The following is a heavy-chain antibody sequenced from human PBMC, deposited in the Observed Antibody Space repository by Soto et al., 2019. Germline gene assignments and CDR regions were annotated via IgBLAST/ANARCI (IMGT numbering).Heavy chain of an antibody. D-gene: IGHD3-16*02. CDR2: IKQDESDK. Sequence: HGASMRLSFAVSGFRFCDYCMSWVRKAPGNWLEWVANIKQDESDKYYVDSVKGRFTISRDNAKNAQYLQMNSLRVEDTAVYYCAAYCYTMTCTHFHGYSWGQGTQVTVS. J-gene: IGHJ5*02. CDR1: GFRFCDYC. CDR3: AAYCYTMTCTHFHGYS. V-gene: IGHV3-7*03.